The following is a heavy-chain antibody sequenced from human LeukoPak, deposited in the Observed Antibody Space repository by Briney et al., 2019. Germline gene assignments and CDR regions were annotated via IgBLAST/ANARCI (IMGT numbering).Heavy chain of an antibody. CDR1: GFTFSSYA. CDR3: AKVQSTFYYYYGMDV. D-gene: IGHD6-19*01. J-gene: IGHJ6*02. Sequence: SGGSLRLSCAASGFTFSSYAMSWVRQAPGKGLEWVSAISGSGGSTYYADSVKGRFTISRDNSKNTLYLQMNSLRAEDTAVYYCAKVQSTFYYYYGMDVWGQGTTVTVSS. V-gene: IGHV3-23*01. CDR2: ISGSGGST.